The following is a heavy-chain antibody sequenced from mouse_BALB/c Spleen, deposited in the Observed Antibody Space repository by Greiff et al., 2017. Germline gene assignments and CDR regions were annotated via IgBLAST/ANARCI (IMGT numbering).Heavy chain of an antibody. Sequence: EVQGVESGGGLVQPGGSLRLSCAPSGFTFSDFYMEWVRQTPGKRLEWIAASRNKANDSTTAYSASVKGRFIVSRDTSQSILYLQMNALRAADTAIDYCAIVAYYGNYDYAMDYWGQGTSVTVAA. CDR3: AIVAYYGNYDYAMDY. V-gene: IGHV7-1*02. J-gene: IGHJ4*01. CDR2: SRNKANDSTT. CDR1: GFTFSDFY. D-gene: IGHD2-10*01.